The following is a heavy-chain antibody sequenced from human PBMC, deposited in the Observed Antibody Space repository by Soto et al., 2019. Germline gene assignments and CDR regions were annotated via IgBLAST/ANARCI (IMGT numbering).Heavy chain of an antibody. J-gene: IGHJ6*02. V-gene: IGHV1-69*13. D-gene: IGHD1-26*01. CDR1: GGSFRTYT. CDR2: IIPIFGTV. Sequence: GASVKVSCKASGGSFRTYTTSWVRQAPGQGLEWVGGIIPIFGTVNYAQKLRDRVTITADESTSTAYMELTSLRSEDTAVYYCTRDRGGTRLYYPMAVWGQGTTVTVSS. CDR3: TRDRGGTRLYYPMAV.